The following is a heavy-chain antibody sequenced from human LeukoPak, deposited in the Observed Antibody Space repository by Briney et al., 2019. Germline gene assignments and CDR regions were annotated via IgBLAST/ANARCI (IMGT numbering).Heavy chain of an antibody. CDR1: GYTFTGYY. CDR2: INPNSGGT. CDR3: ARSAESSSWVEFDY. Sequence: ASVKVSCKASGYTFTGYYIHWVRQAPGQGLEWMGWINPNSGGTNYAQKFQVRGTMTRDTSISTAYMELSRLRSDDTAVYYCARSAESSSWVEFDYWGQGTLVTVSS. D-gene: IGHD6-13*01. V-gene: IGHV1-2*02. J-gene: IGHJ4*02.